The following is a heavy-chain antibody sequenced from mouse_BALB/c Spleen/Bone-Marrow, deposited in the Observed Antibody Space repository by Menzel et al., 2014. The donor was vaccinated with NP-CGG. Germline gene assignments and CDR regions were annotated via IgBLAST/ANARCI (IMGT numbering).Heavy chain of an antibody. V-gene: IGHV1-67*01. Sequence: VQLQQSGPELVRPGVSVKISCKGSSYTLTDYAMHWVKQSHAKSLEWIGVISTYYGNTNYNQKFKGKATMTVDKSSSTAYMELARLTSEDSAVYYCARGLLLLDYWGQGTSVTVSS. CDR2: ISTYYGNT. D-gene: IGHD1-1*01. CDR3: ARGLLLLDY. CDR1: SYTLTDYA. J-gene: IGHJ4*01.